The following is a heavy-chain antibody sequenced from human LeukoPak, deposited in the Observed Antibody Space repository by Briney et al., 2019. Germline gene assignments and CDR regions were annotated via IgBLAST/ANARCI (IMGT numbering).Heavy chain of an antibody. Sequence: SETLSLTCTVSGGSISSSGSYWGWVRQPPGKGLEWIGSMYYSGSTYSNPSLRSRVTISVDTSKKQFSLKLSSVTAADTAVYYCARPVGGVDSNFDYWGQGTLVTVSS. V-gene: IGHV4-39*01. CDR1: GGSISSSGSY. CDR3: ARPVGGVDSNFDY. D-gene: IGHD3-16*01. CDR2: MYYSGST. J-gene: IGHJ4*02.